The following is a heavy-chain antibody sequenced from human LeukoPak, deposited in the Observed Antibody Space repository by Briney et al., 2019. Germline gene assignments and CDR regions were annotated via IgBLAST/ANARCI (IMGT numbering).Heavy chain of an antibody. CDR2: IYYSGST. CDR3: ARGKIFGVVIADY. CDR1: GGSISSYY. J-gene: IGHJ4*02. D-gene: IGHD3-3*01. Sequence: SETLSLTCTVSGGSISSYYWSWIRQPPGKGLEWIGYIYYSGSTNYSPSLKSRVTISVDTSKNQFSLKLSSVTPEDTAVYYCARGKIFGVVIADYWGQGTLVTVSS. V-gene: IGHV4-59*12.